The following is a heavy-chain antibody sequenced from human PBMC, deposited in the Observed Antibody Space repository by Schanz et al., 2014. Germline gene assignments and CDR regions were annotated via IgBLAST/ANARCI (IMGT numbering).Heavy chain of an antibody. CDR2: ITAYNGDT. D-gene: IGHD5-18*01. J-gene: IGHJ3*02. V-gene: IGHV1-18*01. CDR1: GYTFTSHG. CDR3: SRGRYRYALSAFDI. Sequence: YEAEVKKPGSSVKVSCKASGYTFTSHGISWVRQSPVQGLDWMGWITAYNGDTNYALKLEGRVTMTTDKSTGTAYMELRSLRSDDTALYYCSRGRYRYALSAFDIWGEGTMVTVSS.